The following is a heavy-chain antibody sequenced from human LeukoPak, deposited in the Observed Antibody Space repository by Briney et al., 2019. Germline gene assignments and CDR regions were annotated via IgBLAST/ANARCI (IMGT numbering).Heavy chain of an antibody. D-gene: IGHD1-14*01. V-gene: IGHV1-2*02. CDR1: GYTFTDYY. Sequence: ASVKVSRKASGYTFTDYYLHWVRQAPGQGLEWMGWINPNSGGTNYAQTFQGRVTMTRDTSITTAYLELSRLRSGDTAVYYCARIGYNHYFDYWGQGTLVTVSS. CDR2: INPNSGGT. CDR3: ARIGYNHYFDY. J-gene: IGHJ4*02.